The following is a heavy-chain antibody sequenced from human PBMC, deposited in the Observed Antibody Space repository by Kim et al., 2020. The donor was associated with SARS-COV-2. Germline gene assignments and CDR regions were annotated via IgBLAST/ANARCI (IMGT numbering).Heavy chain of an antibody. D-gene: IGHD4-17*01. CDR1: GFTFSSYW. CDR3: ARDRTVTTAPQIRRGNDY. V-gene: IGHV3-7*01. Sequence: GGSLRLSCAASGFTFSSYWMSWVRQAPGKGLEWVANIKQDGSEKYYVDSVKGRFTISRDNAKNSLYLQMNSLRAEDTAVYYCARDRTVTTAPQIRRGNDYWGQGTLVTVSS. CDR2: IKQDGSEK. J-gene: IGHJ4*02.